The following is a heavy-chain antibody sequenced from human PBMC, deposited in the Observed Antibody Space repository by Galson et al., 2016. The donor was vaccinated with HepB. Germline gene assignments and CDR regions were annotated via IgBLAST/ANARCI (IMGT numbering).Heavy chain of an antibody. V-gene: IGHV3-30*03. D-gene: IGHD3-10*02. CDR3: AREGVTTVGDVIWNWFDS. Sequence: SLRLSCAASGFSFRTSTMHWIRQPPGRGLEWLAVISYDAKNIFYTDSVNGRFTISRDNSKKTLYLEMNSLRLEDTDLNYCAREGVTTVGDVIWNWFDSWGQGTLVTVSA. CDR1: GFSFRTST. J-gene: IGHJ5*01. CDR2: ISYDAKNI.